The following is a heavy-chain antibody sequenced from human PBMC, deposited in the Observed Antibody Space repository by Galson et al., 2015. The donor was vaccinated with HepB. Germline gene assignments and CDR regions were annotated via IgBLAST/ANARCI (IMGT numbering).Heavy chain of an antibody. J-gene: IGHJ4*02. D-gene: IGHD3-22*01. CDR2: INHSGST. V-gene: IGHV4-34*01. CDR3: ASGNLNYDSSGYYAGSDY. Sequence: SETLSLTCAVYGGSFSGYYWSWIRQPPGKGLEWIGEINHSGSTNYNPSLKSRVTISVDTSKNQFSLKLSSVTAADTAMYYCASGNLNYDSSGYYAGSDYWGQGTLVTVSS. CDR1: GGSFSGYY.